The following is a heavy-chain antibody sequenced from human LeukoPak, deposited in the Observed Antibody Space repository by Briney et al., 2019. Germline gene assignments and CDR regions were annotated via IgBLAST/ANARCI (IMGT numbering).Heavy chain of an antibody. Sequence: PGGSLRLSCAASGFTFSSYGMHWVRQAPGKGLEWVADIWYDGSNKYYADSVKGRFTISRDNSKNTLYLQMNSLRAEDTAVYYCARDSDRSSSWYEGGYFDYWGQGTLVTVSS. CDR3: ARDSDRSSSWYEGGYFDY. D-gene: IGHD6-13*01. CDR1: GFTFSSYG. J-gene: IGHJ4*02. CDR2: IWYDGSNK. V-gene: IGHV3-33*01.